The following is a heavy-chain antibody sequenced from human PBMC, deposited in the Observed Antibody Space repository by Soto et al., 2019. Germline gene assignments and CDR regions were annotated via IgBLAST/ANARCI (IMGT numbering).Heavy chain of an antibody. CDR3: ARDCSSTSCYYYYYYGMDV. V-gene: IGHV1-69*01. CDR1: GGTFSSYA. D-gene: IGHD2-2*01. J-gene: IGHJ6*02. Sequence: SVNGSCKASGGTFSSYAISWVRQAPGQGLEWMGGIIPIFGTANYAQKVQGRVTITADESTSTAYMELSSLRSEDTAVYYCARDCSSTSCYYYYYYGMDVWGQGXTVTVYS. CDR2: IIPIFGTA.